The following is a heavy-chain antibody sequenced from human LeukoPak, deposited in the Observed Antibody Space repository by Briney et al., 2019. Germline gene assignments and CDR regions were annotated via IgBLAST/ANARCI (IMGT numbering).Heavy chain of an antibody. CDR1: GYTFTAYY. CDR2: INPKNGDT. CDR3: ATERRGSLSISWFDP. V-gene: IGHV1-2*06. Sequence: ASVKVSCKASGYTFTAYYIHWVRQAPGQGLEWMGRINPKNGDTNYAQKFQGRVTMTEDTSTDTAYMELSSLRSEDTAVYYCATERRGSLSISWFDPWGQGTLVTVSS. D-gene: IGHD3-3*01. J-gene: IGHJ5*02.